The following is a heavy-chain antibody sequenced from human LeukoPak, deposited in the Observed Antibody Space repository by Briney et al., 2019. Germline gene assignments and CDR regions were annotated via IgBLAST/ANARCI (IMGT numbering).Heavy chain of an antibody. CDR1: GDSFSSNSAA. D-gene: IGHD5/OR15-5a*01. J-gene: IGHJ6*03. V-gene: IGHV6-1*01. CDR3: ARGRGYSVFAGYYYYMDV. Sequence: SQTLSLTCAISGDSFSSNSAAWNWIRQSPSRGLEWLGRTYYRSKWYNDYAVSVKSRITINPDTSKNQFSLQLNSVTPEDTAVYYCARGRGYSVFAGYYYYMDVWGKGTTVTISS. CDR2: TYYRSKWYN.